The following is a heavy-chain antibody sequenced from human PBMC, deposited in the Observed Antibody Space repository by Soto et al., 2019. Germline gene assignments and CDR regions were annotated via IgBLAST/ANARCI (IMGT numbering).Heavy chain of an antibody. CDR2: ISAYNGNT. J-gene: IGHJ6*02. CDR1: GYTFTSYG. Sequence: GASVKVSCKASGYTFTSYGISWVRQAPGQGLEWMGWISAYNGNTNYAQKLQGRVTMTTDTSTSTAYMELRSLRSDDTAVCYCARRTYYDFWSGYSRYYYYGMDVWGQGTTVTVSS. D-gene: IGHD3-3*01. CDR3: ARRTYYDFWSGYSRYYYYGMDV. V-gene: IGHV1-18*01.